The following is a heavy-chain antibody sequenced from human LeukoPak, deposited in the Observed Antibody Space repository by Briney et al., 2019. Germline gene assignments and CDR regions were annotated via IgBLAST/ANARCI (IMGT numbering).Heavy chain of an antibody. D-gene: IGHD3-10*01. J-gene: IGHJ4*02. V-gene: IGHV3-30*18. CDR3: AKDGGGFGELSPFDY. Sequence: PGGSLRLSCAASGFTFSSYGMHWVRQAPGKGLEWVAVISYDGSNKYYADSVKGRFTISRDNSKNTLYLQMNSLRAEDTAVYYCAKDGGGFGELSPFDYWGQGTLATVSS. CDR1: GFTFSSYG. CDR2: ISYDGSNK.